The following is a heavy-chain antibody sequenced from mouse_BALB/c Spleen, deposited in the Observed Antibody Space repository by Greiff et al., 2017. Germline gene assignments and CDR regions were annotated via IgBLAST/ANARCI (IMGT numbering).Heavy chain of an antibody. Sequence: VQLQQSGAELVKPGASVKLSCTASGFNIKDSYMHWVKQRPEQGLEWIGRIDPANGNTKYDPKFQGKATITADTSSNTAYLQLSSLTSEDTAVYYWASAGNSSGYPFAYWGQGTLVTVSA. CDR2: IDPANGNT. V-gene: IGHV14-3*02. D-gene: IGHD3-1*01. CDR3: ASAGNSSGYPFAY. CDR1: GFNIKDSY. J-gene: IGHJ3*01.